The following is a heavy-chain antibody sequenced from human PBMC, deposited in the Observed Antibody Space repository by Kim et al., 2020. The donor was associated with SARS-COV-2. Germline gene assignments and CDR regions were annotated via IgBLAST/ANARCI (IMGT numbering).Heavy chain of an antibody. CDR1: GYTFTNYY. J-gene: IGHJ6*01. D-gene: IGHD3-3*01. Sequence: ASVKVSCTASGYTFTNYYIHWVRQAPGQGLEWMGRINPNSGVTNYVQKFQGRVTMTRDTSISTAYMELSSLRSDDTALYYCARDLRGTIFGVVVSGYGMD. CDR2: INPNSGVT. CDR3: ARDLRGTIFGVVVSGYGMD. V-gene: IGHV1-2*06.